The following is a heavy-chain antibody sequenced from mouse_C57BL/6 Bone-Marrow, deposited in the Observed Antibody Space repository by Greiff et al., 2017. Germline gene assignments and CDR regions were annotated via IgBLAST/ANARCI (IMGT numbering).Heavy chain of an antibody. V-gene: IGHV1-63*01. D-gene: IGHD1-1*01. CDR2: IYPGGGYT. CDR1: GYTFTNYW. J-gene: IGHJ1*03. Sequence: VQLQQSGAELVRPGTSVKMSCKASGYTFTNYWIGWAKQRPGHGLEWIGDIYPGGGYTNYNEKFKGKATLTADKSSSTAYMQFSSLTSEDSAIYYCARDYYGSSYEGWYFDVWGTGTTVTVSS. CDR3: ARDYYGSSYEGWYFDV.